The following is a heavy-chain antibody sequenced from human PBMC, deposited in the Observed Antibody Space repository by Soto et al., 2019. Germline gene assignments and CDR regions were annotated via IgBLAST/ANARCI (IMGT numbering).Heavy chain of an antibody. V-gene: IGHV4-59*08. D-gene: IGHD5-12*01. J-gene: IGHJ6*03. Sequence: SETLSLTCTVSGGSISSYYWSWIRQPPGKGLEWIGYIYYSGSTNYNPSLKSRVTISVDTSKNQFSLKLSSVTAADTAVYYCARQYSGYTHMDVWGKGTTVTVSS. CDR1: GGSISSYY. CDR2: IYYSGST. CDR3: ARQYSGYTHMDV.